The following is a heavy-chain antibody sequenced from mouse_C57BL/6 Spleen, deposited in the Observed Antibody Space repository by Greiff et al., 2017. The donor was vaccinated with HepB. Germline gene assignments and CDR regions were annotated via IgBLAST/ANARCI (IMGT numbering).Heavy chain of an antibody. CDR2: IDPSDSYT. D-gene: IGHD1-1*01. V-gene: IGHV1-69*01. J-gene: IGHJ2*01. CDR3: ARSNYGSPYYFDD. Sequence: QVQLQQPGAELVMPGASVKLSCKASGYTFTSYWMHWVKQRPGQGLEWIGEIDPSDSYTNYNQKFKGKSTLTVDKSSSTAYMQLSSLTSEDSAVYYCARSNYGSPYYFDDWGQGTTLTVSS. CDR1: GYTFTSYW.